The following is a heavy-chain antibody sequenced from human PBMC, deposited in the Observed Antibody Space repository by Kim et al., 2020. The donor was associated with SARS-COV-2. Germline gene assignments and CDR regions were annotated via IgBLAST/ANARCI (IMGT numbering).Heavy chain of an antibody. D-gene: IGHD6-13*01. CDR3: ARGGANRIAAAVNWFDP. J-gene: IGHJ5*02. V-gene: IGHV4-59*13. CDR2: IYYSGST. CDR1: GGSISSYY. Sequence: SETLSLTCTVSGGSISSYYWSWIRQPPGKGLEWIGYIYYSGSTNYNPSLKSRVTISVDTSKNQFSLKLSSVTAADTAVYYCARGGANRIAAAVNWFDPWGQGTLVTVSS.